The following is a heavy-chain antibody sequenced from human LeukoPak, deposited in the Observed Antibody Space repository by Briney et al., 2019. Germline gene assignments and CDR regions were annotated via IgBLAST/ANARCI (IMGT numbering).Heavy chain of an antibody. J-gene: IGHJ3*02. CDR2: FYSGGST. Sequence: SQTLSLTCTVSGGSISSGNYYWSWPRQPAGKGLEWLARFYSGGSTTYNPSLKSRVTISADTAKNQVSLKMSSVTAADTAVYYCARASDYYDSSGYRGAFDIWGQGTMVTVSS. D-gene: IGHD3-22*01. CDR3: ARASDYYDSSGYRGAFDI. V-gene: IGHV4-61*02. CDR1: GGSISSGNYY.